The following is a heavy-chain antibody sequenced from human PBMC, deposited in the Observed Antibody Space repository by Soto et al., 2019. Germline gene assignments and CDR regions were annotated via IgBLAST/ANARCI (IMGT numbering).Heavy chain of an antibody. J-gene: IGHJ6*02. V-gene: IGHV1-69*13. CDR2: IIPIFGTA. CDR1: GGTFSSYA. Sequence: SVKVSCKASGGTFSSYAISWVRQAPGQGLEWMGGIIPIFGTANYAQKFQGRVTITADESTSTAYMELSSLRSEDTAVYYCAMGMVVVVAATPQYGMDVWGQGTTVTVSS. D-gene: IGHD2-15*01. CDR3: AMGMVVVVAATPQYGMDV.